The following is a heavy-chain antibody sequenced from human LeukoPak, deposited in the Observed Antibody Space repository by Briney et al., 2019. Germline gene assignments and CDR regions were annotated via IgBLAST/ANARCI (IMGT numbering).Heavy chain of an antibody. CDR1: GGSISSGAYY. CDR2: IYYSGST. J-gene: IGHJ4*02. Sequence: PSETLSLTCTVSGGSISSGAYYWSWIRQHPGKGLEWVGYIYYSGSTYYNPSLKSRVTISLDTSKNQFSLKLSSVTAADTAVYYCARAPGYYYGSGSYWPTTITYFDSWGQGTLVTVSS. D-gene: IGHD3-10*01. V-gene: IGHV4-31*03. CDR3: ARAPGYYYGSGSYWPTTITYFDS.